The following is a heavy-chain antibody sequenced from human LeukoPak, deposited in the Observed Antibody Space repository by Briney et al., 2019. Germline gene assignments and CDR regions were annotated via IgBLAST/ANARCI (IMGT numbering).Heavy chain of an antibody. J-gene: IGHJ4*02. Sequence: TGGSLRLSCAASGFTLSSCGMHWVRQAPGKGLEWVTVIWGDENHKYYGDSVRGRFTISRDNAKKTLYLQMNSLRAEDTAVYYCASPTPGTGVGDYWGQGTLVTVSS. CDR2: IWGDENHK. CDR3: ASPTPGTGVGDY. D-gene: IGHD7-27*01. CDR1: GFTLSSCG. V-gene: IGHV3-33*01.